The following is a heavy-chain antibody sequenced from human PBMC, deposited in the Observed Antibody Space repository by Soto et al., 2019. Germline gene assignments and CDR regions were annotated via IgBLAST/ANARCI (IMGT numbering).Heavy chain of an antibody. CDR3: AKKGPDAQYFQH. CDR1: GFTFDDYA. CDR2: ISWNSGSI. V-gene: IGHV3-9*01. J-gene: IGHJ1*01. Sequence: EVQLVESGGGLVQPGRSLRLSCAASGFTFDDYAMHWVRQAPGKGLEWVSGISWNSGSIGYADSVKGRFTISRDNAKNSLYLQMNSLRAEDTALYSCAKKGPDAQYFQHWGQGTLVTVSS.